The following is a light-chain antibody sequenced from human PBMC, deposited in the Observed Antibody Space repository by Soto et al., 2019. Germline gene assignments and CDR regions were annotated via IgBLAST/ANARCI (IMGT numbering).Light chain of an antibody. CDR1: QILNGGS. V-gene: IGKV3-20*01. J-gene: IGKJ4*01. Sequence: EIVLTQSPGTLSLSPGDRAALSCRTTQILNGGSLAWYQVKPGQAPRLLMYDSSIRAAGVPNRFSGSGSGKDLTLSISRLETEDFAVYCCQLYGSSPDLTFGGGTKVEIK. CDR3: QLYGSSPDLT. CDR2: DSS.